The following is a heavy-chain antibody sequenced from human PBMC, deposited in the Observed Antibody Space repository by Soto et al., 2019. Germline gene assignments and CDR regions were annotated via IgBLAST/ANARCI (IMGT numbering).Heavy chain of an antibody. D-gene: IGHD2-2*01. Sequence: SETLSLTCTVSGGSISSYYWSWIRQPPGKGLEWIGYIYYSGSTNYNPSLKSRVTISVDTSKNQFSLKLSSVTAADTAVYYWARGQADPGGGVVVPAAIDYWGQGTLVTVSS. CDR2: IYYSGST. V-gene: IGHV4-59*01. CDR1: GGSISSYY. CDR3: ARGQADPGGGVVVPAAIDY. J-gene: IGHJ4*02.